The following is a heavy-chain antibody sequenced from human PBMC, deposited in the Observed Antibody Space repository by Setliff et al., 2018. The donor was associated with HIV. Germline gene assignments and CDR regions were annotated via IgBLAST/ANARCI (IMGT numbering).Heavy chain of an antibody. CDR3: ARLGRAIDRGGYSLRFDY. CDR2: IYASGST. CDR1: GFTFSNAW. J-gene: IGHJ4*02. V-gene: IGHV4-4*09. Sequence: GSLRLSCAASGFTFSNAWMSWVRQPPGKGLEWIGYIYASGSTNYNPSLKSRVTISIDTSKNQFSLRLRSVTAADTALYYCARLGRAIDRGGYSLRFDYWGQGTLVTVSS. D-gene: IGHD3-22*01.